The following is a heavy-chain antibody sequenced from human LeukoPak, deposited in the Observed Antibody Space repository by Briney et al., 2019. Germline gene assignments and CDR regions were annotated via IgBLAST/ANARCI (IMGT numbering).Heavy chain of an antibody. V-gene: IGHV4-4*07. CDR1: GGSISSYY. CDR2: IYTSGST. Sequence: PSETLSLTCTVSGGSISSYYWSWIRQPAGKGLEWIGRIYTSGSTNYNPSLKSRVTMSVDTSKNQFSLKLSSVTAADTAVYYCARDADEYCSGGSCYSGYYFDYWGQGTLVTVSS. D-gene: IGHD2-15*01. CDR3: ARDADEYCSGGSCYSGYYFDY. J-gene: IGHJ4*02.